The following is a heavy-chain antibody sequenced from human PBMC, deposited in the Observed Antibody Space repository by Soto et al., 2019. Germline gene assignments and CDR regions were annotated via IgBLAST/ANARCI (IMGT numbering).Heavy chain of an antibody. D-gene: IGHD3-10*01. J-gene: IGHJ6*02. V-gene: IGHV3-33*01. CDR2: IWYDGSNK. CDR3: ARDQNPPGSRWPHYYYYYGMDV. CDR1: GFTFSSYG. Sequence: QVQLVESGGGVVQPGRSLRLSCAASGFTFSSYGMHWVRQAPGKGLEWVAVIWYDGSNKYYADSVKGRFTISRDNSKNTLYLQMNSLRAEDTAVYYCARDQNPPGSRWPHYYYYYGMDVWGQGTTVTVSS.